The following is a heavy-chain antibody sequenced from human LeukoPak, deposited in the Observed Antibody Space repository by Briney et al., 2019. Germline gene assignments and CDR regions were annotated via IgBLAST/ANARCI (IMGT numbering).Heavy chain of an antibody. V-gene: IGHV3-7*01. CDR3: ARNQRRLDY. Sequence: GRSLRLSCAASGFTFRNYWMGWVRQAPGKGLELVANIKQDGSEKYYVDSVKGRFTISRDNAKNSLYLQMNSLRAEDTAVYYCARNQRRLDYWGQGTLVTVSS. CDR2: IKQDGSEK. D-gene: IGHD1-14*01. CDR1: GFTFRNYW. J-gene: IGHJ4*02.